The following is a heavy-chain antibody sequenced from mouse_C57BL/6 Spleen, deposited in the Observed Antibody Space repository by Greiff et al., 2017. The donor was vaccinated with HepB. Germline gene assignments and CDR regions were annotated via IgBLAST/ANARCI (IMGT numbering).Heavy chain of an antibody. CDR1: GFSFNTYA. Sequence: DVQLVESGGGLVQPKGSLKLSCAASGFSFNTYAMNWVRQAPGKGLEWVARIRSKSNNYATYYADSVKDRFTISRDDSESMLYLQMNNLKTEDTAMYYCVRGGTGFYAMDYWGQGTSVTVSS. V-gene: IGHV10-1*01. CDR3: VRGGTGFYAMDY. D-gene: IGHD3-3*01. J-gene: IGHJ4*01. CDR2: IRSKSNNYAT.